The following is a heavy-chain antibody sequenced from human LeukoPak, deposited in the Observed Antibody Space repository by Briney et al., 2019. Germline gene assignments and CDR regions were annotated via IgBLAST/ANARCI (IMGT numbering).Heavy chain of an antibody. V-gene: IGHV1-2*02. Sequence: ASVKVSCKASGYTFTGYYMHWVRQAPGQGLEWMGWINLNSGGTNYAQKFQGRVTMTRDTSISTPYMELSRLRSDDTAVYYCARGELLWFGELSSWDVWGQGTTVTVPS. CDR3: ARGELLWFGELSSWDV. CDR2: INLNSGGT. CDR1: GYTFTGYY. D-gene: IGHD3-10*01. J-gene: IGHJ6*02.